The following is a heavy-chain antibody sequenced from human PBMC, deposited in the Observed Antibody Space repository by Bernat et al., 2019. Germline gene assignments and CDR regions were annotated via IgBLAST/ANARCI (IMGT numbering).Heavy chain of an antibody. D-gene: IGHD4-17*01. CDR1: GGSISTGDYY. CDR2: IYYSGNT. V-gene: IGHV4-31*03. CDR3: ARVEGAYVDFDI. J-gene: IGHJ3*02. Sequence: QVQLQESGPGLVKPSQTLSLICTVSGGSISTGDYYWSWIRQHPGKGLEWIGYIYYSGNTYYNPSLKSRVTISVDTSKNQFSLKLSSVTAAATAVYFCARVEGAYVDFDIWGQGTMVTVSS.